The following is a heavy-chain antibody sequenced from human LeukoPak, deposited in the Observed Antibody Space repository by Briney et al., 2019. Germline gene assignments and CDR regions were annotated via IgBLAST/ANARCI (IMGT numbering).Heavy chain of an antibody. Sequence: GESLKISCKGSGYSFTSYWIGWVRQMPGKGLEWMGIIYPGDSDTRYSPSFQGQVTISADKSISTAYLQWSSLKASDTAMYYCARPEEHGDYVHDAFDIWGQGTMVSVSS. D-gene: IGHD4-17*01. CDR1: GYSFTSYW. V-gene: IGHV5-51*01. CDR2: IYPGDSDT. CDR3: ARPEEHGDYVHDAFDI. J-gene: IGHJ3*02.